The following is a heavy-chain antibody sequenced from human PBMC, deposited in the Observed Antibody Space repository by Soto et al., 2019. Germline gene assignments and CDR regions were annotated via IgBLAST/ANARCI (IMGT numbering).Heavy chain of an antibody. CDR3: ARGGLGYCSGGSCPQNWFDP. V-gene: IGHV1-18*01. CDR1: GYTFSSYG. J-gene: IGHJ5*02. D-gene: IGHD2-15*01. CDR2: ISPHNGNT. Sequence: QVQLVQSGPEVKKPGASVKVSCKASGYTFSSYGVSWVRQAPGQGLEWMGWISPHNGNTHYAQKLQGRVTMTTGTSTSTAYMELRSLRSDDTAVYYCARGGLGYCSGGSCPQNWFDPWGQGTLVTVSS.